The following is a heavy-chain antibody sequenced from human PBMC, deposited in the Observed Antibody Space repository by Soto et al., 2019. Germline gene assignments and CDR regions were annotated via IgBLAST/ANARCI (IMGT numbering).Heavy chain of an antibody. CDR1: GFTFSSYS. CDR2: ISSSSSYI. CDR3: ARAPGYCSGGSCYPVWFDP. J-gene: IGHJ5*02. V-gene: IGHV3-21*01. Sequence: GGSLRLSCAASGFTFSSYSMNWVRQAPGKGLEWVSSISSSSSYIYYADSVKGRFTISRGNAKNSLYLQMNSLRAEDTAVYYCARAPGYCSGGSCYPVWFDPWGQGTLVTVSS. D-gene: IGHD2-15*01.